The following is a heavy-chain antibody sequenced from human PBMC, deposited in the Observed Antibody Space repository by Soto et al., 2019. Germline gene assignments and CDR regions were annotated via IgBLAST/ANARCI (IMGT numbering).Heavy chain of an antibody. V-gene: IGHV3-64*01. CDR1: GFTFSSYA. Sequence: GGSLRLSCAASGFTFSSYAMHWVRQAPGKGLEYVSAISSNGGSTYYANSVKGRFTISRDNSKNTLYLQMGSLRAEDMAVYYCARNRGPNNDYGDYADYWGQGTLVTVSS. CDR2: ISSNGGST. J-gene: IGHJ4*02. CDR3: ARNRGPNNDYGDYADY. D-gene: IGHD4-17*01.